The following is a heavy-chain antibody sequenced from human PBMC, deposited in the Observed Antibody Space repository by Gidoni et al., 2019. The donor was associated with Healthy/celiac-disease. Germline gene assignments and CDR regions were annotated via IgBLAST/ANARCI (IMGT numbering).Heavy chain of an antibody. D-gene: IGHD2-21*02. CDR2: INPSGGST. Sequence: QVQLVQSGAEVKKPGASVKVSCKASGYTFTSYYLHSVRQAPGQGLEWMGIINPSGGSTSYAQKFQGRVTMTRDTSTSTVYMELSSLRSEDTAVYYCARAAGAYCGGDCYSKGMGDAFDIWGQGTMVTVSS. V-gene: IGHV1-46*01. J-gene: IGHJ3*02. CDR1: GYTFTSYY. CDR3: ARAAGAYCGGDCYSKGMGDAFDI.